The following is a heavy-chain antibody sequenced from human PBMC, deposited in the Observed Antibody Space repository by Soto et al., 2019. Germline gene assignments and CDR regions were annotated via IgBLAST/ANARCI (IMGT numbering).Heavy chain of an antibody. V-gene: IGHV3-23*01. J-gene: IGHJ4*02. CDR2: ISGSGGST. D-gene: IGHD3-10*01. Sequence: ESGGGLVQPGGSLRLSCAASGFTFSSYAMSWVRQAPGKGLEWVSAISGSGGSTYYADSVKGRFTISRDNSKNTLYLQMNSLRAEDTAVYYCAKDQATMVRGVIIFDYWGQGTLVTVSS. CDR1: GFTFSSYA. CDR3: AKDQATMVRGVIIFDY.